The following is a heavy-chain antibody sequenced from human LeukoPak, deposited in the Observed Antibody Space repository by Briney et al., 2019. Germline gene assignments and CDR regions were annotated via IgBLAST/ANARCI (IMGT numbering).Heavy chain of an antibody. CDR1: GFTFSSYW. V-gene: IGHV3-7*03. Sequence: PGGSLRLSCAVSGFTFSSYWMSWVRQAPGKGLEWVANIKQDGSEKYYVDSVKGRFTISRDNAKNSLYLQMNSLRAEDTAVYYCARGRSDLTPDYFDYWGQGTLVTVSS. CDR2: IKQDGSEK. CDR3: ARGRSDLTPDYFDY. J-gene: IGHJ4*02. D-gene: IGHD3-3*01.